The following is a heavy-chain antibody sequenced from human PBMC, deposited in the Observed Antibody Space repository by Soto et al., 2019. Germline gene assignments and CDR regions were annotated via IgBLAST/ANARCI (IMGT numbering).Heavy chain of an antibody. CDR3: ASTWGLRYYCGMDV. J-gene: IGHJ6*02. D-gene: IGHD3-16*01. CDR2: IYYSGST. CDR1: GGSISSSSYY. Sequence: SETLSLTCTVSGGSISSSSYYWGWIRQPPGKGLEWIGSIYYSGSTYYNPSLKSRVTISVDTSKNQFSLKLSSVTAADTAVYYCASTWGLRYYCGMDVWGQGTTVTVSS. V-gene: IGHV4-39*01.